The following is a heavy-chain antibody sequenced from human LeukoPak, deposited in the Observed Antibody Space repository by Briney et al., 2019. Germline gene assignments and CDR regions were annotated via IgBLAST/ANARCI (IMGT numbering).Heavy chain of an antibody. Sequence: PGGSLRLSCAASGFTFSSYWMSWVRQAPGKGLEWVANIKQDGSEKYYVDSVKGRFTISRDNAKNSLYLQMNSLRAEDTAVYYCAREGQYSRMAGWDYFDYWGQGTLVTVSS. CDR1: GFTFSSYW. D-gene: IGHD6-19*01. CDR2: IKQDGSEK. CDR3: AREGQYSRMAGWDYFDY. J-gene: IGHJ4*02. V-gene: IGHV3-7*01.